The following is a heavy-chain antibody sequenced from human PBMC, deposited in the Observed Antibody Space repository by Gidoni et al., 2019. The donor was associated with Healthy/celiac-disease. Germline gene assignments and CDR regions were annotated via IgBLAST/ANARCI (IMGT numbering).Heavy chain of an antibody. CDR3: ARGAIQLWLRVLDY. CDR1: GYTFTSYA. J-gene: IGHJ4*02. V-gene: IGHV1-3*01. Sequence: QVQLVQSGAEVKKPGTSVKVSCKASGYTFTSYAMHWVRQAPGQRLEWMGWINAGNGNTKYSQKFQGRVTITRDTSASTAYMELSSLRSEDTAVYYCARGAIQLWLRVLDYWGQGTLVTVSS. CDR2: INAGNGNT. D-gene: IGHD5-18*01.